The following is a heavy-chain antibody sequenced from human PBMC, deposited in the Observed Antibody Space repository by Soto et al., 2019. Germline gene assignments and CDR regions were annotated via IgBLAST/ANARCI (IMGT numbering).Heavy chain of an antibody. CDR2: ISNDGSTK. CDR3: AQDLSRANTIIALEIDY. V-gene: IGHV3-30-3*02. D-gene: IGHD3-22*01. CDR1: GFTFNTYT. Sequence: GGTLRLSCATSGFTFNTYTMHWIRQAPGKGLELVAIISNDGSTKYYADSVKGSFTISRDNPKNTVYLEMSSLRPEDTAVYYCAQDLSRANTIIALEIDYWGQVTVFTVAS. J-gene: IGHJ4*02.